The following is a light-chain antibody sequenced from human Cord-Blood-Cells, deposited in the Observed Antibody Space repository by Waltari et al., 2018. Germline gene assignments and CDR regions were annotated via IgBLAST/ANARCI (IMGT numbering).Light chain of an antibody. Sequence: EIVMTQSPATLSSSPGERATLSCRASQSVSSNLAWYQQKPGQAPRLLIYGASTRVTGIPARFSGSGSGTEFTLTISSLQSEDFAVYYCQQYNNWPPWTFGQGTKVEIK. CDR3: QQYNNWPPWT. V-gene: IGKV3-15*01. J-gene: IGKJ1*01. CDR2: GAS. CDR1: QSVSSN.